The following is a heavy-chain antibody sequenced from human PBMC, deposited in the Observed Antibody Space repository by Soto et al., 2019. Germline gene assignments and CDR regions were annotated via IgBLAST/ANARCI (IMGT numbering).Heavy chain of an antibody. V-gene: IGHV3-66*01. CDR3: ASRDQNSSLIKRYYYYMDV. J-gene: IGHJ6*03. CDR1: GFNFSSHY. CDR2: IYSGGST. D-gene: IGHD4-4*01. Sequence: GGSLRLSCAAPGFNFSSHYMGWGPQAPRKGLEWVSVIYSGGSTYYADSVKGRFTISRDNSKNTLYLQMNSLRAEDTAVYYCASRDQNSSLIKRYYYYMDVWGKGTTVTVSS.